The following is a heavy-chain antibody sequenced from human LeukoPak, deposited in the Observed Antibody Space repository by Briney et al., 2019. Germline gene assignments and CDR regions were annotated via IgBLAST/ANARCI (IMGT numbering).Heavy chain of an antibody. CDR3: AKGGKWDVTPFDY. V-gene: IGHV3-23*01. J-gene: IGHJ4*02. CDR2: ISGGGGST. Sequence: GGSLRLSCAASGFTFTSYSMNWVRQAPGKGLEWVSTISGGGGSTYYTDSVKGRFTISRDNSKNTLYLQVNSLRAEDTAVYYCAKGGKWDVTPFDYWGQGTLVTVSS. CDR1: GFTFTSYS. D-gene: IGHD1-26*01.